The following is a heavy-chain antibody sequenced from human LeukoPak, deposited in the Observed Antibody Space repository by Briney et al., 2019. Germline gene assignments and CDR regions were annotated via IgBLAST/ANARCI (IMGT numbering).Heavy chain of an antibody. Sequence: SETLSLTCTVSGGSISSSSYYWSWIRQPPGKGLEWIGYTYYSGSTNYNSSLKSRVTISADTSKNQFSLKLSSVTAADTAVYYCASRYGSGSYGFDYWGQGTLVTVSS. CDR2: TYYSGST. J-gene: IGHJ4*02. D-gene: IGHD3-10*01. V-gene: IGHV4-61*01. CDR1: GGSISSSSYY. CDR3: ASRYGSGSYGFDY.